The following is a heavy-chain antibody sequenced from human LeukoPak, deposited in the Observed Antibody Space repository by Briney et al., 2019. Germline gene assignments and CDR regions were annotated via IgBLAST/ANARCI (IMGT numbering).Heavy chain of an antibody. J-gene: IGHJ4*02. CDR3: TRMTTGHDY. V-gene: IGHV4-34*01. CDR2: INHSGHT. Sequence: PSETLSLTCAVSGVSFDDYYWAWVRQTPGKGLEWIGEINHSGHTNDSLSLKSRVTLSIDTSRKQFSLNLRSVTVADAGTYYCTRMTTGHDYWGQGTLVTVSS. CDR1: GVSFDDYY. D-gene: IGHD4-17*01.